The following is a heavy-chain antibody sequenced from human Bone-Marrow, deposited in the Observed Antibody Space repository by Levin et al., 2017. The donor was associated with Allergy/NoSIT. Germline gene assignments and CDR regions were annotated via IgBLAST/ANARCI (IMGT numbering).Heavy chain of an antibody. D-gene: IGHD6-19*01. Sequence: GGSLRLSCAASGINFNTYAMSWVRQAPGKGLQWVSSIDASGDNTYSAVSVKGRFTISRDSSKSTLYLQMNSLRAEDTALYYCAAGYSIGYSAIDSWGQGTLVIVSS. CDR2: IDASGDNT. CDR1: GINFNTYA. V-gene: IGHV3-23*01. CDR3: AAGYSIGYSAIDS. J-gene: IGHJ4*02.